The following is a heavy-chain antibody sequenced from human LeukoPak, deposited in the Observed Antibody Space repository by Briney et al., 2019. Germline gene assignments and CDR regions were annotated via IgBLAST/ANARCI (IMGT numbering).Heavy chain of an antibody. Sequence: SETLSLTCAVSGGSISSSSWWSWVRQSPGKGLEWIGEIYHSGSTNYNPSLKSRVTISVDKSKNQFSLKLSSVTAADTAVYYCASDGGYSYGYYDYWGQGTLVTVSS. CDR1: GGSISSSSW. CDR3: ASDGGYSYGYYDY. D-gene: IGHD5-18*01. V-gene: IGHV4-4*02. CDR2: IYHSGST. J-gene: IGHJ4*02.